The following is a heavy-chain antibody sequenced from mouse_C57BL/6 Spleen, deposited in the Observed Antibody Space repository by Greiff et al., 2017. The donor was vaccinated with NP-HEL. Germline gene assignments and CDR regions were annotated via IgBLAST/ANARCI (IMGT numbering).Heavy chain of an antibody. Sequence: VESGGGLVQPGGSLKLSCAASGFTFSSYGMSWVRQTPDKRLELVATINSNGGSTYYPDSVKGRFTISRDNAKNTLYLQMSSLKSEDTAMYDCARMARTINWGQGTTLTVSS. CDR2: INSNGGST. CDR3: ARMARTIN. J-gene: IGHJ2*01. CDR1: GFTFSSYG. V-gene: IGHV5-6-3*01.